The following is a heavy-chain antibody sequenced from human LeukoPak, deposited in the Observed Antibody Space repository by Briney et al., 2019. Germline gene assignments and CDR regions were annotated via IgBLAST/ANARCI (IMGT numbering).Heavy chain of an antibody. D-gene: IGHD7-27*01. J-gene: IGHJ4*02. CDR1: GGSISSYY. CDR3: ARHLVLGSYFYY. Sequence: PSETLSLTCTVSGGSISSYYWSWLWQPPGKGLEWIGSIYHSGSTYYNPSLKSRVSISVDTSKNQFSLKLSSVTAADTAVYYCARHLVLGSYFYYWGQGTLVTVSS. CDR2: IYHSGST. V-gene: IGHV4-59*08.